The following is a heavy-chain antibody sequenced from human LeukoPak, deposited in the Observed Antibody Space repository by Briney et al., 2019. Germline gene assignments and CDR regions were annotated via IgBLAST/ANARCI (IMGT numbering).Heavy chain of an antibody. Sequence: GGSLRLSCAASGFTFSSYAMHWVRQAPGKGPEWVAVISYDGSNKYYADSVKGRFTISRDNSKNTLYLQMNSLRAEDTAVYYCARVHLGYCSGTSCYQGYYYYGMDVWGQGTTVTVSS. D-gene: IGHD2-2*01. CDR1: GFTFSSYA. J-gene: IGHJ6*02. CDR2: ISYDGSNK. CDR3: ARVHLGYCSGTSCYQGYYYYGMDV. V-gene: IGHV3-30*04.